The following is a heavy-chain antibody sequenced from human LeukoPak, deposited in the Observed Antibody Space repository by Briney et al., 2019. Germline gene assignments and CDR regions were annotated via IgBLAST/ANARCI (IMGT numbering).Heavy chain of an antibody. Sequence: ASVKVSCKASGYAFTGYYIHWVRQAPGQGLERMGWINPNSGGTNYAQKFQGRVTMTRDTSISTAYMELSRLRSDDTAVYYCASFYPGIAVDYWGQGTLVTVSS. D-gene: IGHD6-13*01. CDR2: INPNSGGT. V-gene: IGHV1-2*02. J-gene: IGHJ4*02. CDR3: ASFYPGIAVDY. CDR1: GYAFTGYY.